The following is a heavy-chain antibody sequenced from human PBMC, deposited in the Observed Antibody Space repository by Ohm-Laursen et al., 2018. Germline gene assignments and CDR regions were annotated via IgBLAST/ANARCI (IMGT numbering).Heavy chain of an antibody. V-gene: IGHV1-8*02. CDR1: GYTFTGYY. CDR2: MNPNSGNT. D-gene: IGHD3-16*01. Sequence: ASVKVSCKASGYTFTGYYMHWVRQAPGQGLEWMGWMNPNSGNTGYAQKFQGRVTMTRNTSISTAYMELSSLRAEDTAVYHCARDPVRGLTDYWGQGTLVTVSS. CDR3: ARDPVRGLTDY. J-gene: IGHJ4*02.